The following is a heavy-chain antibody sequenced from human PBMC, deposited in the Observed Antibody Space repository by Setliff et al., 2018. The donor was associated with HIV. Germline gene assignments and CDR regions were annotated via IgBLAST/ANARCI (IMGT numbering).Heavy chain of an antibody. Sequence: GGSLRLSCSASELTFSNYAMTWVRQAPGKGLEWVSGLSGSGGSTYYADSVKGRFTVSRDNAKNTLYLQMNSLRAEDTAVYYCARVASGYDYGWLDPWGQGTLVTVSS. CDR3: ARVASGYDYGWLDP. D-gene: IGHD5-12*01. CDR1: ELTFSNYA. J-gene: IGHJ5*02. CDR2: LSGSGGST. V-gene: IGHV3-23*01.